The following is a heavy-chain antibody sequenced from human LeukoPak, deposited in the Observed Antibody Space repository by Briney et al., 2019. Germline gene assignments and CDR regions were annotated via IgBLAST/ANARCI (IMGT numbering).Heavy chain of an antibody. CDR2: IYRSGST. J-gene: IGHJ5*02. V-gene: IGHV4-61*02. Sequence: SQTLSLTCTVYGDSINSPYYYWSWIRHPAEKGLEWIGRIYRSGSTNYNPSFKSRVTISVDTSKNHFSLKLNSVTAADTAVYYCARDLRGGWFDPWGQGTLVTVSS. D-gene: IGHD3-10*01. CDR3: ARDLRGGWFDP. CDR1: GDSINSPYYY.